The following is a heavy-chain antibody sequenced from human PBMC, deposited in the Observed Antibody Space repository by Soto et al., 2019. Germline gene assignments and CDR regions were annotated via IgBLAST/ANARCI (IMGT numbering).Heavy chain of an antibody. D-gene: IGHD3-10*01. CDR3: ARDTSARLWFGKLSSLDY. J-gene: IGHJ4*02. V-gene: IGHV1-18*01. Sequence: QVQLVQSGAEVKKPGASVKVSCKASGYTFTSYGISWVRQAPGQGLEWMGWISAYNGNTNYAQKLQGRVTMTTGTSTSTANMELRSLRSDDTAVYYCARDTSARLWFGKLSSLDYWGQGTLVTVSS. CDR2: ISAYNGNT. CDR1: GYTFTSYG.